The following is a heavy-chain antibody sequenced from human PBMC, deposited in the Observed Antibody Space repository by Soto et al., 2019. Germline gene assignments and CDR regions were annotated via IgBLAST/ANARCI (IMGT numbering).Heavy chain of an antibody. V-gene: IGHV1-69*02. CDR2: VIPMVEMS. CDR3: ATNYGSGSTHFDS. Sequence: QVQLVQSGAEVKKSGSSVKVSCTASRGILNYNTLSWVRQAPGQGLEWLGWVIPMVEMSSYAQKFQGRVTITANNSTGTVTMVLTNLRSEDTAVDFCATNYGSGSTHFDSWGQGTLVTVS. CDR1: RGILNYNT. J-gene: IGHJ4*02. D-gene: IGHD3-10*01.